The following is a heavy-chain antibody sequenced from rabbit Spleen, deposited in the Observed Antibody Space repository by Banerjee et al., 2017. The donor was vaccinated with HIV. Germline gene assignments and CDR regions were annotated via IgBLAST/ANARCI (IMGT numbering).Heavy chain of an antibody. CDR1: GVSFSSSSY. D-gene: IGHD1-1*01. CDR2: IDDGAKV. V-gene: IGHV1S40*01. Sequence: QSLEESGGDLVKPGASLTLTCTASGVSFSSSSYMCWVRQAPGKGLELITCIDDGAKVYYASWAKGRFIMSRTSSTTVTLQMTSLTAADTATYFCARDLVAVIGWNFNLWGPGTLVTVS. J-gene: IGHJ4*01. CDR3: ARDLVAVIGWNFNL.